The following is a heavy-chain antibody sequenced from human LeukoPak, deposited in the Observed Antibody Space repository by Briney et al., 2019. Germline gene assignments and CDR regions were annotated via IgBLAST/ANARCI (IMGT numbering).Heavy chain of an antibody. D-gene: IGHD4-17*01. V-gene: IGHV3-21*01. CDR3: ARDPYGDFYGMDV. CDR1: GFTFSSYS. Sequence: GGSLRLSCAASGFTFSSYSMNWVRQAPGKGLEWISSISSSSSYIYYAGSVKGRFTISRDNAKNSLYLQMNSLRAEDTAVYYCARDPYGDFYGMDVWGQGTTVTVSS. CDR2: ISSSSSYI. J-gene: IGHJ6*02.